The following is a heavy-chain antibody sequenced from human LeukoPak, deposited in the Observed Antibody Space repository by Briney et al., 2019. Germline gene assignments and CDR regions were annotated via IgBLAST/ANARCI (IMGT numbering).Heavy chain of an antibody. Sequence: GGSLRLSCAASGFTFSNYAMSWVRQAPGKGLEWVSAITDSGGDTYHADSVKGRFTISRDNSKNTLYPQTNSLRAEDTAIYYCAKGSRGNRPYYFDYWGQGTLVTVSS. J-gene: IGHJ4*02. CDR1: GFTFSNYA. D-gene: IGHD2-15*01. CDR3: AKGSRGNRPYYFDY. V-gene: IGHV3-23*01. CDR2: ITDSGGDT.